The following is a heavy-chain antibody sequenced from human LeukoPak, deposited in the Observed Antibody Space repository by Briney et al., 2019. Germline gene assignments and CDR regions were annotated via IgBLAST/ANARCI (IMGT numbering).Heavy chain of an antibody. CDR2: MNPDGSTR. CDR1: GFTFTTSW. J-gene: IGHJ4*02. D-gene: IGHD4/OR15-4a*01. V-gene: IGHV3-7*01. Sequence: GGSLRLSCAASGFTFTTSWMSWVRQAPGKGLEWVADMNPDGSTRVYVDSVQGRFTISRDNAKNSVYLQINSLKGEDTAVHYCARDPFHGALDYWGQGTLVTVSS. CDR3: ARDPFHGALDY.